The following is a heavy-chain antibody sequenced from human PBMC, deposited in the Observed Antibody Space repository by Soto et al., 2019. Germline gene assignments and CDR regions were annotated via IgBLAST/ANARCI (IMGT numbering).Heavy chain of an antibody. CDR1: GFTFSSYS. CDR2: ISSSSSTI. V-gene: IGHV3-48*02. J-gene: IGHJ3*02. D-gene: IGHD3-16*01. CDR3: EIFAVMDAFDI. Sequence: EVQLVKSGGGLVQPGGSLRLSCAASGFTFSSYSMNWVRQAPGKGLEWVSYISSSSSTIYYADSVKGQFTISRDNAKNSLYRQMNSLRDEDTAVYYCEIFAVMDAFDIWGQGKMVPVSS.